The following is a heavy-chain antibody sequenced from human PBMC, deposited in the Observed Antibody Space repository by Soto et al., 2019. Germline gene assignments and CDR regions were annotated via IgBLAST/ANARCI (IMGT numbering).Heavy chain of an antibody. V-gene: IGHV1-2*04. D-gene: IGHD2-15*01. CDR1: GYTFTSYG. Sequence: ASVKVSFKASGYTFTSYGISWVRQAPGQGLEWMGWISAYSGGTNYAQKFQGWVTMTRDTSISTAYMELSRLRSDDTAVYYCARAREEDCSGGSCYSRGMDVWGQGTTVTVSS. CDR3: ARAREEDCSGGSCYSRGMDV. CDR2: ISAYSGGT. J-gene: IGHJ6*02.